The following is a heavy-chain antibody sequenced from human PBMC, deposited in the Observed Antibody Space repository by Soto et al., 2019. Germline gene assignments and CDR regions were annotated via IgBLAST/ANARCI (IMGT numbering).Heavy chain of an antibody. Sequence: PSETLSLTCAVYGGSFIGYYWSWSRQPPGKGLEWIGEINHSGSTNYNPSLKSRVTISVDTSKNQFSLKLSSVTAADTAVYYYARILYGGPDWGQGTLVTVSS. CDR3: ARILYGGPD. CDR2: INHSGST. D-gene: IGHD4-17*01. J-gene: IGHJ4*02. V-gene: IGHV4-34*01. CDR1: GGSFIGYY.